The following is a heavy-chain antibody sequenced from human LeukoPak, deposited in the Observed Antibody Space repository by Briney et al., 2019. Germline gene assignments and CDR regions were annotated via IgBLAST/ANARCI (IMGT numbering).Heavy chain of an antibody. CDR1: GYTFTDYP. Sequence: ASVKVSCKASGYTFTDYPIHWVRQAPGQGLEWMGRINPKSGATNYAQRFQGRVTMTRDTSTSTAYIELSRLRSDDTAVFYCARDPWGGDIVVVPAAIHDPWGQGTLVTVSS. CDR2: INPKSGAT. J-gene: IGHJ5*02. CDR3: ARDPWGGDIVVVPAAIHDP. V-gene: IGHV1-2*06. D-gene: IGHD2-2*01.